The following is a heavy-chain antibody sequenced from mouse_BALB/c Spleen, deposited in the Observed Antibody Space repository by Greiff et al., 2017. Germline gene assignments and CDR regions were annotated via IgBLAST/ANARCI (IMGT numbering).Heavy chain of an antibody. CDR2: ISSGGGST. CDR3: ARHYYYGSSQYYYAMDY. CDR1: GFAFSSYD. Sequence: EVQRVESGGGLVKPGGSLKLSCAASGFAFSSYDMSWVRQTPEKRLEWVAYISSGGGSTYYPDTVKGRFTISRDNAKNTLYLQMSSLKSEDTAMYYCARHYYYGSSQYYYAMDYWGQGTSVTVSS. V-gene: IGHV5-12-1*01. J-gene: IGHJ4*01. D-gene: IGHD1-1*01.